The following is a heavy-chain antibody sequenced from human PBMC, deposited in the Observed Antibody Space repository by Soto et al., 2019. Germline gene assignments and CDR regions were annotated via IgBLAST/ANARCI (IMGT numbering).Heavy chain of an antibody. CDR1: GFTFSSYA. CDR3: AKDRPEYCCGGSCYSQGYYYGMDV. Sequence: HPGGSLRLSCAASGFTFSSYAMSWVCQAPGKGLEWVSAISGSGGSTYYADSVKGRFTISRDNSKNTLYLQMNSLRAEDTAVYYCAKDRPEYCCGGSCYSQGYYYGMDVWGQGTTVTVSS. D-gene: IGHD2-15*01. CDR2: ISGSGGST. J-gene: IGHJ6*02. V-gene: IGHV3-23*01.